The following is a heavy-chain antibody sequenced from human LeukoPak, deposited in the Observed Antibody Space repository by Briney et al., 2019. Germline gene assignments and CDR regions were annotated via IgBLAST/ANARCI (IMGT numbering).Heavy chain of an antibody. CDR3: LRDLNWSLDQ. V-gene: IGHV3-48*04. D-gene: IGHD1-20*01. CDR2: ISSGSSTI. CDR1: GFTFSDYS. Sequence: PGGSLRLSCAASGFTFSDYSMNWVRQAPGKGLEWVSYISSGSSTIYYTDSVKGRFTISRDNAKNTLYLQMNSLRAEDTAVYYCLRDLNWSLDQWGQGTLVTVSS. J-gene: IGHJ4*02.